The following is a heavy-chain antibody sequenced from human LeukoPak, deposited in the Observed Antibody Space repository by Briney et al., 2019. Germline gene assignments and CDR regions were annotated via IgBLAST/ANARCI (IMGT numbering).Heavy chain of an antibody. CDR3: ARSRGRVLWFGEFEFDY. Sequence: ASVKVSCKASGYTFTGYYMHWVRQAPGQGLEWMGWINPNSGGTNYAQKFQGRVTMTRDTSISTAYMELSRLRSDDTAVYYCARSRGRVLWFGEFEFDYWGQGTLVTVSS. J-gene: IGHJ4*02. V-gene: IGHV1-2*02. CDR1: GYTFTGYY. D-gene: IGHD3-10*01. CDR2: INPNSGGT.